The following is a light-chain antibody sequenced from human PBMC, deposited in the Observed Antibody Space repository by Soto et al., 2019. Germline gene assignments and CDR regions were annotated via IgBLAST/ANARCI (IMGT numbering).Light chain of an antibody. CDR1: TGAVTSGYY. Sequence: QAVVTQEPSLTVSPGGTVTRTGASSTGAVTSGYYPNWFQQKPGQAPRALIYSKSNKHSWTPARFSGSLLGGKAALTLSGVQPEDEAEYYCLLYYGGARGVFGTGTKVTVL. V-gene: IGLV7-43*01. CDR3: LLYYGGARGV. CDR2: SKS. J-gene: IGLJ1*01.